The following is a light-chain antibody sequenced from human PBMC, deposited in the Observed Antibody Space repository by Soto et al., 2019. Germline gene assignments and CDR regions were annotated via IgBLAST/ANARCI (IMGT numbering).Light chain of an antibody. CDR1: QGISSA. Sequence: AIQLTQSPSSLSASVGDRVTITCRASQGISSALAWYQQKPGKAPKLLIYDASSLESGVPSRFSGSGSGTDFTLTISSMQPEDFATYYCQQFNSFPITFGQGTRLEIK. J-gene: IGKJ5*01. CDR3: QQFNSFPIT. V-gene: IGKV1-13*02. CDR2: DAS.